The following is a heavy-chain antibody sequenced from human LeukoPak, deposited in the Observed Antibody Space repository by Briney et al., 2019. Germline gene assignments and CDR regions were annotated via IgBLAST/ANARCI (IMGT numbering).Heavy chain of an antibody. CDR3: ARSQGGTMSLRHFDL. V-gene: IGHV3-53*01. CDR2: INSGGNA. Sequence: GGSLRLSCAASGFTVSSNYMNWVRQAPGKGLEWVSVINSGGNAYYADSVKGRFTISGDNSKNMLFLQMNSLRAEDTAVYYCARSQGGTMSLRHFDLWGRGTLVTVSS. D-gene: IGHD3-22*01. CDR1: GFTVSSNY. J-gene: IGHJ2*01.